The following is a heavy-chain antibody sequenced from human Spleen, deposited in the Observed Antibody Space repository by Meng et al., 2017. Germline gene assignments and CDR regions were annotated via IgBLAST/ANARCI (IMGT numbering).Heavy chain of an antibody. CDR3: ASLAVAGTFDY. J-gene: IGHJ4*02. Sequence: LRLSCTVSGGSISSGGHYWSWIRQRPGKGLEWIGYIYYSGSTYYSPSLKSLVNISVDTSKKQHSLKLSSVTAADTAVYYCASLAVAGTFDYWGQGTLVTVSS. D-gene: IGHD6-19*01. CDR2: IYYSGST. V-gene: IGHV4-31*01. CDR1: GGSISSGGHY.